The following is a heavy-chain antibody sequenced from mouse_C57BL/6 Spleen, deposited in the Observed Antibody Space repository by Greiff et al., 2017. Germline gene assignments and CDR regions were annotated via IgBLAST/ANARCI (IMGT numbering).Heavy chain of an antibody. CDR3: TRSYSTY. J-gene: IGHJ3*01. D-gene: IGHD2-12*01. V-gene: IGHV14-4*01. CDR1: GFNIKDDY. Sequence: EVQLQQSGAELVRPGASVKLSCTASGFNIKDDYMHWVKQRPEQGLEWIGWIDPENGDTEYASKFQGKATITADTSSNTAYLQLSSLTSEDTAVYYCTRSYSTYWGQGTLVTVSA. CDR2: IDPENGDT.